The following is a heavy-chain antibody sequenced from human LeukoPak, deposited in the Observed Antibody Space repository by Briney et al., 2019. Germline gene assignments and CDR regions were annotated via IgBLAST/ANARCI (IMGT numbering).Heavy chain of an antibody. D-gene: IGHD1-26*01. Sequence: PGGSLRLSCAASGLTFSNYAMTWVRQAPGNGQEWVSGISAGSGSTYYADSVKGRFTISRDNSKSTLYLQMSSLRAEDTAIYYCAIHESSIPYWGQGTLVTASS. V-gene: IGHV3-23*01. CDR3: AIHESSIPY. CDR2: ISAGSGST. CDR1: GLTFSNYA. J-gene: IGHJ4*02.